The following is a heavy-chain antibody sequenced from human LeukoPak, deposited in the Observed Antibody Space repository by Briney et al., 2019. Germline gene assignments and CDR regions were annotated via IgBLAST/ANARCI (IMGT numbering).Heavy chain of an antibody. CDR3: ARESDNSPFDY. CDR1: GFTFSRYA. Sequence: GGSLRLSCVASGFTFSRYAIHWVRQAPGEGLEYVSTISSHGGSTYYADSVKGRFTISRDNSKNTLYLQLGSLRAEDMAVYYCARESDNSPFDYWGQGTLVTVSS. D-gene: IGHD3-22*01. V-gene: IGHV3-64*02. CDR2: ISSHGGST. J-gene: IGHJ4*02.